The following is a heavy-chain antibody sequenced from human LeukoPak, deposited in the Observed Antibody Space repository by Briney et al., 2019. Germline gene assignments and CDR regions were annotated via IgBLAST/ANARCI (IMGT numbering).Heavy chain of an antibody. V-gene: IGHV4-34*01. J-gene: IGHJ6*03. CDR2: INHSGNT. CDR1: GGSFGGYY. D-gene: IGHD6-13*01. Sequence: PSETLSLTCAISGGSFGGYYWSYIRQPPGKGLEWIGEINHSGNTYYNPSLKSRVTISLETSKNQFSLKLSSVTAADTAVYYCASGIGAAADYFYYYMDVWGKGTTVTVSS. CDR3: ASGIGAAADYFYYYMDV.